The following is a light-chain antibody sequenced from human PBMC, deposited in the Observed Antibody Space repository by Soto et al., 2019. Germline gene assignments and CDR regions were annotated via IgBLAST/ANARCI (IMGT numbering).Light chain of an antibody. CDR2: EVS. V-gene: IGKV2-30*02. CDR3: LQGTHWPWT. Sequence: DVVMTQSPLFLPVTLGQPASISCRSSQSLIHSDGNTYLSWFQQRPGQSPRRLIYEVSDRDSGVPDSFTGRGSGTDFTLTISRVEAEDVGVYYCLQGTHWPWTFGQGTEVE. J-gene: IGKJ1*01. CDR1: QSLIHSDGNTY.